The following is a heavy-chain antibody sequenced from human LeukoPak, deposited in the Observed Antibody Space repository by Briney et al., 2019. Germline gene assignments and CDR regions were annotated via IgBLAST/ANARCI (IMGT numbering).Heavy chain of an antibody. Sequence: TSETLSLTCTVSGGSIRSSYYYWGWIRQPPGKGLEWIGSIYYSGSTYYNPSLKSRVTISVDTSKNQFSLKLSSVTAAETAVYFCARRYLGYCSGDSCPLNYYGMDVWGQGTTVTVSS. D-gene: IGHD2-15*01. J-gene: IGHJ6*02. V-gene: IGHV4-39*01. CDR1: GGSIRSSYYY. CDR3: ARRYLGYCSGDSCPLNYYGMDV. CDR2: IYYSGST.